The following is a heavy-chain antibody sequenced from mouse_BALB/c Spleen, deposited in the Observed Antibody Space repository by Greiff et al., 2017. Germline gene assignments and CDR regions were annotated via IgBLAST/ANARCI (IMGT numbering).Heavy chain of an antibody. V-gene: IGHV14-3*02. Sequence: VHVKQSGAELVKPGASVKLSCTASGFNIKDTYMHWVKQRPEQGLEWIGRIDPANGNTKYDPKFQGKATITADTSSNTAYLQLSSLTSEDTAVYYCADGNYNYWGQGTTLTVSS. CDR2: IDPANGNT. CDR1: GFNIKDTY. J-gene: IGHJ2*01. D-gene: IGHD2-1*01. CDR3: ADGNYNY.